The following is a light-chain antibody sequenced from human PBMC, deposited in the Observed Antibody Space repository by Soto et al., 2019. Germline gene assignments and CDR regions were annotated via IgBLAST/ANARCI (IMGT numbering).Light chain of an antibody. J-gene: IGKJ2*01. CDR1: QSISSW. CDR3: QQWVT. Sequence: DIQMTQSPSTLSASVGDRVTITCRASQSISSWLAWYQQKPGKAPKLLIYKASSLESGVPSRFSGSGSGTEFPLPISSLQPDDFATYYCQQWVTFGRGTKLEIK. CDR2: KAS. V-gene: IGKV1-5*03.